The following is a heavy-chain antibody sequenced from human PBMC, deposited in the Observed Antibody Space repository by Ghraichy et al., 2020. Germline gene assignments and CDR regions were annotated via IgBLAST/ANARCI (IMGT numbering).Heavy chain of an antibody. V-gene: IGHV4-30-4*01. CDR3: AREAAAWVPRQAFDI. Sequence: SETLSLTCTVSGGSISSGDYYWSWIRQPPGKGLEWIGYIYYSGSTYYNPSLKSRVTISVDTSKNQFSLKLSSVTAADTAVYYCAREAAAWVPRQAFDIWGQGTMVTVSS. CDR2: IYYSGST. CDR1: GGSISSGDYY. D-gene: IGHD6-13*01. J-gene: IGHJ3*02.